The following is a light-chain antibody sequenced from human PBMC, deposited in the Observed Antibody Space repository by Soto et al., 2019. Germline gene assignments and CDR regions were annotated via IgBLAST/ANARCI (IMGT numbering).Light chain of an antibody. CDR1: QSVSSY. Sequence: ETAMTQSPATLSASPGERVTLSCRASQSVSSYLAWYQLKPGQAPRLLIYGASTRATGVPARFSGSGSGTEFTLTISSLQSEDFAVYYCQHYNNWPYTFGQGTELEIK. V-gene: IGKV3-15*01. J-gene: IGKJ2*01. CDR2: GAS. CDR3: QHYNNWPYT.